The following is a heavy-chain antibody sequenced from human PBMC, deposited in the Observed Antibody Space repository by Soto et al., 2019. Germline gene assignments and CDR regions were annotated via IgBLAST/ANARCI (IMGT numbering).Heavy chain of an antibody. CDR2: IYYSGST. J-gene: IGHJ5*02. CDR1: GGSISSYY. CDR3: ERHEYGDYFNWFDP. D-gene: IGHD4-17*01. V-gene: IGHV4-59*08. Sequence: PSETLSLTCTVSGGSISSYYWSWIRQPPGKGLEWIGYIYYSGSTNYNPSLKSRVTISVDTSKNQFSLKLSSVTAADTAVYYCERHEYGDYFNWFDPWGQGTLVTVSP.